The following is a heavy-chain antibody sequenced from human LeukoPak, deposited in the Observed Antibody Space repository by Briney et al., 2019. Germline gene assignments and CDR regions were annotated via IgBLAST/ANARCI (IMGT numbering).Heavy chain of an antibody. Sequence: PGGSLRLSCAASGFTFSSYSMNWVRQAPGKGLEWVSSISSSSLYIYYADSVKGRFTISRDNAKNSLYLQMNSLRGEDTAVYYCATGGVHYYDTSADYWGQGTLVTVSS. CDR3: ATGGVHYYDTSADY. CDR2: ISSSSLYI. V-gene: IGHV3-21*01. J-gene: IGHJ4*02. CDR1: GFTFSSYS. D-gene: IGHD3-22*01.